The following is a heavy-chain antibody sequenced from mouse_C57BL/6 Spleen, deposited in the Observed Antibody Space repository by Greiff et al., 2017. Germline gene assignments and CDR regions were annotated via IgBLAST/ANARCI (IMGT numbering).Heavy chain of an antibody. CDR2: IDPENGDT. CDR3: ATPYSYGSPLYAMDY. D-gene: IGHD1-1*01. Sequence: VQLQQSGAELVRPGASVKLSCTASGFNIKDDYMHWVKQRPEQGLEWIGWIDPENGDTEYASKFQGKATITADTSSNTAYLQLSSLTSQDTAVYYCATPYSYGSPLYAMDYWGQGTSVTVSS. J-gene: IGHJ4*01. V-gene: IGHV14-4*01. CDR1: GFNIKDDY.